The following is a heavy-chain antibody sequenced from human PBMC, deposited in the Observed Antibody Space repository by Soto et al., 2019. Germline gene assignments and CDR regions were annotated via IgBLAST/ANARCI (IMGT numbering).Heavy chain of an antibody. CDR3: ERDGNTMVLDY. CDR2: ISYDGSNK. CDR1: GFTFSSYA. J-gene: IGHJ4*02. V-gene: IGHV3-30-3*01. Sequence: GGSLRLSCAASGFTFSSYAMHWVRQAPGKGLEWVAVISYDGSNKYYADSVKGRFTISRDNSKNTLYLQMNSLRAEDTAVYYCERDGNTMVLDYWGQANLVTVSS. D-gene: IGHD3-10*01.